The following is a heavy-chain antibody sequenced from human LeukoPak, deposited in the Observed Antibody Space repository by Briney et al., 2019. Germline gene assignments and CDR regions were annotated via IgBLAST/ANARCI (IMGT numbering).Heavy chain of an antibody. CDR3: AKAGWEPPGYYYYYMDV. CDR2: ISGSGGST. D-gene: IGHD1-26*01. J-gene: IGHJ6*03. V-gene: IGHV3-23*01. Sequence: GGSLRLSCAASGFTFSSCAMSWVRQAPGKGLEWVSAISGSGGSTYYAGSVKGRFTISRDNSKNTLYLQMNSLRAEDTAVYYCAKAGWEPPGYYYYYMDVWGKGTTVTVSS. CDR1: GFTFSSCA.